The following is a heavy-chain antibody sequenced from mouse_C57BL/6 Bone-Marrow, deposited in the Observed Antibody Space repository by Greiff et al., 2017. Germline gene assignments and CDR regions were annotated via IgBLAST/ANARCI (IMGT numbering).Heavy chain of an antibody. Sequence: EVHLVESGGGLVKPGGSLKLSCAASGFTFSSYTMSWVRQTPEKRLEWVATISGGGGNTYYPDSVKGRFTISRDNAKNTLYLQMSSLRSEDTALYYCASPHYGSSCYWCFDVWGTGTAVTVSA. CDR1: GFTFSSYT. CDR3: ASPHYGSSCYWCFDV. J-gene: IGHJ1*03. CDR2: ISGGGGNT. V-gene: IGHV5-9*01. D-gene: IGHD1-1*01.